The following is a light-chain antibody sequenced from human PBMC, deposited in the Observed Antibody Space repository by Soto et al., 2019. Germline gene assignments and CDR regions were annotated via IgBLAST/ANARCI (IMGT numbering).Light chain of an antibody. CDR1: QGVGNKY. CDR3: QQYTNAHGIT. CDR2: AAS. V-gene: IGKV3-20*01. Sequence: EIALTQSPGTLSLSPGERATLSCRASQGVGNKYLAWYQQRPGQAPSLLIYAASSMATGGPDRFSGSGSGTDFTLTISRREPEDFSVYYCQQYTNAHGITFGQGTRLEIK. J-gene: IGKJ5*01.